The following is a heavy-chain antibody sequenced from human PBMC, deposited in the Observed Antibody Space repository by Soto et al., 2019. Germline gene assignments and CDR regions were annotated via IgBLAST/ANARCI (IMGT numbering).Heavy chain of an antibody. J-gene: IGHJ4*01. Sequence: DVKLVESGGGLVQPGDSLRLSCEVSGFMFSMYSMSWVRQTPGKGLEWVAKIPQDAVDGHYADSVKGRFTISRDNSKNTLYLQMSSLRPEDTALYYCAKTATYVDGYDNTGYSSEDYWGHGTLVTVSS. CDR3: AKTATYVDGYDNTGYSSEDY. CDR2: IPQDAVDG. V-gene: IGHV3-7*01. CDR1: GFMFSMYS. D-gene: IGHD3-22*01.